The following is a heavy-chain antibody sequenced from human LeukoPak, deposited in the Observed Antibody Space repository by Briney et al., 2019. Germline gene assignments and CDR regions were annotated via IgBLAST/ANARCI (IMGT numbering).Heavy chain of an antibody. J-gene: IGHJ3*02. V-gene: IGHV3-30-3*01. CDR3: ARDGKGGGSDYSAFDI. D-gene: IGHD1-26*01. Sequence: PGGSLRLSCAASGFTFSSYAMHWVRQAPGKGLEWVAVISYDGSNKYYADSVKGRFTISRDNSKNTLYLQMNSLRAEDTAVYYCARDGKGGGSDYSAFDIWGQGTMVAVSS. CDR1: GFTFSSYA. CDR2: ISYDGSNK.